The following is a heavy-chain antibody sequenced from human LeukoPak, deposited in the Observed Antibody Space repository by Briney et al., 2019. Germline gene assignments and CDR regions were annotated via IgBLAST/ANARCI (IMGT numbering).Heavy chain of an antibody. V-gene: IGHV4-34*01. Sequence: SETLSLTCAVYGGSFSARYWTWIRQPPEKGLESIGEIYDSGTINYNPSLRSRDTISVDTSKNHFSLKLTSVTAADTAVYYCAKGEDSTGYKYWGQGTLVTVSS. CDR3: AKGEDSTGYKY. D-gene: IGHD3-22*01. CDR2: IYDSGTI. J-gene: IGHJ4*02. CDR1: GGSFSARY.